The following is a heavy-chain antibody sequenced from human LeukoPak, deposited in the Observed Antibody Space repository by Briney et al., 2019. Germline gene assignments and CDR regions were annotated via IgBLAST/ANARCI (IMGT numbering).Heavy chain of an antibody. CDR1: GFTFSSYA. D-gene: IGHD6-13*01. Sequence: GGSLRLSCAASGFTFSSYAMSWVRQAPGKGLEWVSAISGSGGSTYYADSVKGRFTISRDNSKNTLYLQMNSLRAEDTAVYYCAKAFAYSSSWFYFDYWGQGTLVTVSS. J-gene: IGHJ4*02. V-gene: IGHV3-23*01. CDR2: ISGSGGST. CDR3: AKAFAYSSSWFYFDY.